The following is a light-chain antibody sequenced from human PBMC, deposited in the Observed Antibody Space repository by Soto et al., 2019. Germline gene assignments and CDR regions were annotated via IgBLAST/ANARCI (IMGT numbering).Light chain of an antibody. V-gene: IGKV3-11*01. CDR1: QSVSSY. J-gene: IGKJ5*01. CDR2: DAS. CDR3: QQRSNFT. Sequence: EFVLTQSPGTLSLSPGERATLSCRASQSVSSYLAWYQQKPGQAPRLLIYDASNRATGIPARFSGSGSGTDFTLTISSLEPEDFAVYYCQQRSNFTFGQGTRLEI.